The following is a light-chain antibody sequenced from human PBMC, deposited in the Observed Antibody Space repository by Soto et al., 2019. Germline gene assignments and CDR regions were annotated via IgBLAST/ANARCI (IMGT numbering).Light chain of an antibody. CDR3: QKLNAYPPWT. CDR2: GAS. J-gene: IGKJ1*01. CDR1: QGISSN. Sequence: QLTQSPSSLSASVGDRVTITCRASQGISSNLAWYQQKPGRAPKLLIFGASTLQSGVPSRFSGSGSGTDFTVTISSLQPEDFANYFCQKLNAYPPWTFGQGTKVDIK. V-gene: IGKV1-9*01.